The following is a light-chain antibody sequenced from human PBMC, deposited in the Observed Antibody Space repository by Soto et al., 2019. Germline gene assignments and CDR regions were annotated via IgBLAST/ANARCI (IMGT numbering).Light chain of an antibody. V-gene: IGKV1-39*01. CDR2: AAS. CDR3: QQSFGTPWT. Sequence: DIQVTQSPSSLSASVGDRVTITCRASQSISSFLNWYQQKPGKAPRLLIYAASSLQSGVPSGFSGSGSGTDFTLGIRSLQPEDSATYYCQQSFGTPWTFGQGTKVDI. J-gene: IGKJ1*01. CDR1: QSISSF.